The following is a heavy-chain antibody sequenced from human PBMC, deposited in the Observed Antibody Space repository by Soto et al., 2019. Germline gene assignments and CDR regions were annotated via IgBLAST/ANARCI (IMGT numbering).Heavy chain of an antibody. Sequence: EVQLLESGGGLVQPGGSLRLSCAASGFTFSSYAMSWVRQAPGKGLEWVSAISGSGGSTYYADSVKGRFTISRDNSKNTLYLQMNSLRYEDTAVYYCANTYLGDLSFKPRAGYWGRGHLVSVSS. CDR3: ANTYLGDLSFKPRAGY. J-gene: IGHJ4*01. D-gene: IGHD3-16*02. V-gene: IGHV3-23*01. CDR2: ISGSGGST. CDR1: GFTFSSYA.